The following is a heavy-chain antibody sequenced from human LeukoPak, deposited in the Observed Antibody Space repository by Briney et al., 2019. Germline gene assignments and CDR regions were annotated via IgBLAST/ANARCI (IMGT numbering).Heavy chain of an antibody. D-gene: IGHD2/OR15-2a*01. Sequence: GRSLRLSCAASGFTFSSYGMHWVRQAPGKGLEWVSSFSASGGSTYYADSVKGRFTISRDNSRNTLYLQMNSLRAEDTALYYCAKGLGLSYWYFDLWGRGTLVTVSS. CDR3: AKGLGLSYWYFDL. CDR2: FSASGGST. J-gene: IGHJ2*01. CDR1: GFTFSSYG. V-gene: IGHV3-23*01.